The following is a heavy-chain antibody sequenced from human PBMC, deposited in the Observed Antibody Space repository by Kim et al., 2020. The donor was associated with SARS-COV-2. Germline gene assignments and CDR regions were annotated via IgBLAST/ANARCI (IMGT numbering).Heavy chain of an antibody. CDR1: GFTFTSSA. V-gene: IGHV1-58*01. J-gene: IGHJ6*02. CDR2: IVVGSGNT. CDR3: AAGLRYFDWGTEDV. D-gene: IGHD3-9*01. Sequence: SVKVSCKASGFTFTSSAVQWVRQARGQRLEWIGWIVVGSGNTNYAQKFQERVTITRDMSTSTAYMELSSLRSEDTAVYYCAAGLRYFDWGTEDVWGQGTTVTVSS.